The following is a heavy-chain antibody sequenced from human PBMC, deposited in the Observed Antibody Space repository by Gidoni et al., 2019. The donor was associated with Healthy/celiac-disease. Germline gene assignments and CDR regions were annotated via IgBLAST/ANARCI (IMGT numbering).Heavy chain of an antibody. V-gene: IGHV4-34*01. Sequence: AALFKPSETLSLTSAVYVWSFSGYYWSWLRQPPGKGLEWIGEINHSGSTNYNTSLKSRVTISVDTSKNQFSLKLSSVTAADTAVYYCARDIVVVVAATGTRWLDPWGQGTLVTVSS. CDR1: VWSFSGYY. D-gene: IGHD2-15*01. J-gene: IGHJ5*02. CDR3: ARDIVVVVAATGTRWLDP. CDR2: INHSGST.